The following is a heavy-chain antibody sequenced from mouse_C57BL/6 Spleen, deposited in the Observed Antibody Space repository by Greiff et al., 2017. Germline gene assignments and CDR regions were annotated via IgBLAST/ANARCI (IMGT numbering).Heavy chain of an antibody. CDR1: GYTFTDYN. CDR3: ARDDGYYLYAVDY. J-gene: IGHJ4*01. V-gene: IGHV1-18*01. D-gene: IGHD2-3*01. Sequence: EVKVVESGPELVKPGASVKIPCKASGYTFTDYNMDWVKQSHGKSLEWIGDINPNHGGTIYNQKFKGKATLTVDKSSSTAYMELRSLTSEDTAVXYGARDDGYYLYAVDYWGQGTSVTVAS. CDR2: INPNHGGT.